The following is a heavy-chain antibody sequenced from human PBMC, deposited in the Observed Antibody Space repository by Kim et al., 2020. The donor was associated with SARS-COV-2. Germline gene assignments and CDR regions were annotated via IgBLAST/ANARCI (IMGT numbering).Heavy chain of an antibody. J-gene: IGHJ4*02. Sequence: SETLSLTCTVSGGSISTSSYYWGWIRQPPGKGLEWIGSIYYSGSTYYNPFLKSRVTISVDRSKNQFSLKLNSVTAADTAVYYCARQHSSGYYYFDYWGQGTLVTVSS. CDR2: IYYSGST. D-gene: IGHD3-22*01. CDR3: ARQHSSGYYYFDY. CDR1: GGSISTSSYY. V-gene: IGHV4-39*01.